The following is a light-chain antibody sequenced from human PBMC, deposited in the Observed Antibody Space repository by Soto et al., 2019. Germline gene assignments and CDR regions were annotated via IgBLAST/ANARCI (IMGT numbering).Light chain of an antibody. CDR3: QQYNNYPWT. V-gene: IGKV1-5*03. CDR1: QSISSW. CDR2: KAS. J-gene: IGKJ1*01. Sequence: DIQMTQSPSTLSASVGDRVTITCRASQSISSWLAWYQQKPGKAPKLLIYKASSLESGVPSGFSGSGSGTEFTLTISSLQPDDFATYYCQQYNNYPWTFGQGTKVAI.